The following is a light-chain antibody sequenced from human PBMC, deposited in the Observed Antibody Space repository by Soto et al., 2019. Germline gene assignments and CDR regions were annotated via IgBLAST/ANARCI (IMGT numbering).Light chain of an antibody. Sequence: EIVMTQSPATLSVSPGERATLSCRASQSVSGNLAWYQQQPGQAPRLLIYGASTRATGIPARFSGSGSGTEFTLTISSLQSEDFAFYYCQQYNHWPPAFGQGTKVEIK. CDR1: QSVSGN. J-gene: IGKJ1*01. CDR3: QQYNHWPPA. CDR2: GAS. V-gene: IGKV3-15*01.